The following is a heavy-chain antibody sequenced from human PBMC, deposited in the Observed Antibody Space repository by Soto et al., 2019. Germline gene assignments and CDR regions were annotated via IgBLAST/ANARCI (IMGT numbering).Heavy chain of an antibody. CDR3: ARVSVDTAPLDFDY. CDR2: IYYSGST. V-gene: IGHV4-31*03. Sequence: QVQLQESGPGLVKPSQTLSLTCTVSGGSISSGGYYWSWISQHPGKGLEWIGYIYYSGSTYYNPSLKSRVTISVDTSKNQFSLKLSSVTAADTAVYYCARVSVDTAPLDFDYWGQGTLVTVSS. CDR1: GGSISSGGYY. J-gene: IGHJ4*02. D-gene: IGHD5-18*01.